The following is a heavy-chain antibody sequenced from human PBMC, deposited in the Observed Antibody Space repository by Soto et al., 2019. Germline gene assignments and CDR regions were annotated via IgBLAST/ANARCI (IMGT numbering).Heavy chain of an antibody. V-gene: IGHV2-70*01. D-gene: IGHD2-2*01. CDR2: IDWDDDK. Sequence: TLVNPPQTLTLTCTFSGFSLSTSGMCVSWIRQPPGKALEWLALIDWDDDKYYSTSLKTRLTISKDTSKNQVVLTMTNMDPVDTATYYCARILGLPEDVVVPAARPYYYYYGMEVWGEGTTVTVSS. CDR3: ARILGLPEDVVVPAARPYYYYYGMEV. J-gene: IGHJ6*04. CDR1: GFSLSTSGMC.